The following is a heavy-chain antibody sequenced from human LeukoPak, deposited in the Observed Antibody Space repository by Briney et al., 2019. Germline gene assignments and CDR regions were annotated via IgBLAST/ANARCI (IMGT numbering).Heavy chain of an antibody. CDR3: ARVGRSRYCTSTSCYAFDY. CDR2: INPNSGGT. Sequence: ASVKVSCKASGYTFTGYYIHWVRQAPGHGLEWMGWINPNSGGTNFAQKFQGRVTMTRDTSISTAYMEMSRLRSSDTAVYYCARVGRSRYCTSTSCYAFDYWGQGTLVTASS. J-gene: IGHJ4*02. D-gene: IGHD2-2*01. CDR1: GYTFTGYY. V-gene: IGHV1-2*02.